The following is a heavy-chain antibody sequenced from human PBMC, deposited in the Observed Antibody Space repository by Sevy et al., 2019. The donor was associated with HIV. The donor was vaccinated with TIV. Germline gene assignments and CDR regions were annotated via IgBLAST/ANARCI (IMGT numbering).Heavy chain of an antibody. Sequence: SETLSLTCTVSGGSVSSGSYYWSWIRQPPGKGLEWIGYIYYSGSTNYNPSLKSRVTISVDTSKNQFSLKLSSVTAADTAVYYYARVPDSYCSGGSCYPREDAFDIWGQGTMVTVSS. CDR2: IYYSGST. CDR3: ARVPDSYCSGGSCYPREDAFDI. V-gene: IGHV4-61*01. CDR1: GGSVSSGSYY. D-gene: IGHD2-15*01. J-gene: IGHJ3*02.